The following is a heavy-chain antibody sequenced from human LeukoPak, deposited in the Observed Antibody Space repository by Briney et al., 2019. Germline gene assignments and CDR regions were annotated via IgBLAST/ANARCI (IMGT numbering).Heavy chain of an antibody. J-gene: IGHJ5*02. V-gene: IGHV4-61*08. CDR3: ARGGRGRNWFDP. CDR2: IYYSVST. Sequence: SETLSLTCTVSGDSVASGGYYWNWIRQPPGKGLEWTGYIYYSVSTNYNLSLKSRVTISVDTSENQFSLKLTSVTAADTAVYYCARGGRGRNWFDPWGQGTLVTVSS. D-gene: IGHD3-10*01. CDR1: GDSVASGGYY.